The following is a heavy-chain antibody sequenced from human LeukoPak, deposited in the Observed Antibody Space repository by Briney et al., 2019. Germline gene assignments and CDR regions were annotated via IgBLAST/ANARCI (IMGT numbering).Heavy chain of an antibody. V-gene: IGHV1-46*01. CDR1: GYTLTSYY. CDR2: INPSGGST. Sequence: GASVKVSCKASGYTLTSYYLHWVRQAPGQGLEWMAIINPSGGSTSHAQKFQGRVTMTRNTSISTAYMELSSLRSEDTAVYYCASGRDGDFGVYWGQGTLVTVSS. J-gene: IGHJ4*02. CDR3: ASGRDGDFGVY. D-gene: IGHD4-17*01.